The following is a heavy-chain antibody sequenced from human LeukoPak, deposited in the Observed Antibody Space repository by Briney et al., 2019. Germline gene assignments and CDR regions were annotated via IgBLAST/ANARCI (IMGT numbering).Heavy chain of an antibody. V-gene: IGHV4-4*07. D-gene: IGHD3-10*01. Sequence: SETLSLTCTVSGGSISSYYWSWIRQPAGKGLEWIGRIYTSGSTNYNPSLKSRFTMSVDTSKNQFSLKLSSVTAADTAVYYCARDGRRSKYYYMDVWGKGTTVTVSS. CDR1: GGSISSYY. CDR3: ARDGRRSKYYYMDV. J-gene: IGHJ6*03. CDR2: IYTSGST.